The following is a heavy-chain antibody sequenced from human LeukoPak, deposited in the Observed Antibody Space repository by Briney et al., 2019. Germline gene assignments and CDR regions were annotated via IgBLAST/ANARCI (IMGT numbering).Heavy chain of an antibody. CDR3: ASTEWNYAR. Sequence: SETLSLTCTVSGGSITSSFYWGWIRQPPGKGLEWIGSISYRGSTYNPSLKSRVTISVDTSKNQFSLKLSSVTAADTAVYYCASTEWNYARWGQGTLVTVSS. V-gene: IGHV4-39*07. J-gene: IGHJ4*02. CDR2: ISYRGST. CDR1: GGSITSSFY. D-gene: IGHD1-7*01.